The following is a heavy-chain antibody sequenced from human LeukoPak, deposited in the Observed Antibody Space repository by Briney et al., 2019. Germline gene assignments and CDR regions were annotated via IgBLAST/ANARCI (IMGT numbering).Heavy chain of an antibody. V-gene: IGHV3-7*01. Sequence: GGSLRLSCVVSGYSFSSNMMTWVRQAPGKGLEWMATILPGGSESYRVDSVKGRFTISRDNAKNSLYLQMNSLRAEDTAVYYCMIAHGYWGQGTLVTVSS. CDR2: ILPGGSES. CDR3: MIAHGY. D-gene: IGHD3-16*01. CDR1: GYSFSSNM. J-gene: IGHJ4*02.